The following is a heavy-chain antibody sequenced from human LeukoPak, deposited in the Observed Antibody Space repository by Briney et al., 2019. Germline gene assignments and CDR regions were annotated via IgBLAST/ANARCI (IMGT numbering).Heavy chain of an antibody. D-gene: IGHD3-22*01. Sequence: GGSLRLSCAASGFTFSSYSMNWVRQAPGKWLEWVSSISSSSYIYYADSVKGRFTISRDNAKNSLYLQMNSLRAEDTAVYYCARDRGYYYDSSGEKGTFDYWGQGTLVTVSS. CDR2: ISSSSYI. V-gene: IGHV3-21*01. J-gene: IGHJ4*02. CDR1: GFTFSSYS. CDR3: ARDRGYYYDSSGEKGTFDY.